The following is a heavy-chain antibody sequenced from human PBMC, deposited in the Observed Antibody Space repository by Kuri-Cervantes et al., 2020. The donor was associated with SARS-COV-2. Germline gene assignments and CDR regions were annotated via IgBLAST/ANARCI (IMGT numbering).Heavy chain of an antibody. D-gene: IGHD3-16*02. CDR1: GFTFSSYG. CDR3: ARDFAFGGVIMY. CDR2: ISYDGSNK. J-gene: IGHJ4*02. Sequence: GGSLRLSCAASGFTFSSYGMHWVRQAPGKGLEWVAVISYDGSNKYYADSVKGRFTISRDNSKNTLYLQMNGLRAEDTAVYYCARDFAFGGVIMYWGQGTLVTVSS. V-gene: IGHV3-30*03.